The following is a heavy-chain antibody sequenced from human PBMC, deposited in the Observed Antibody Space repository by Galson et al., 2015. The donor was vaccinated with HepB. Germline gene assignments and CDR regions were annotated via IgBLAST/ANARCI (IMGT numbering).Heavy chain of an antibody. J-gene: IGHJ6*02. Sequence: SLRLSCAASGFTFSSYGMHWVRQAPGKGLEWVAVISYDGSNKYYADSVKGRFTISRDNSKNTLYLQMNSLRAEDTAVCYCAKLYGEIAVALQLNYYYYGMDVWGQGTTVTVSS. D-gene: IGHD6-19*01. CDR1: GFTFSSYG. CDR3: AKLYGEIAVALQLNYYYYGMDV. CDR2: ISYDGSNK. V-gene: IGHV3-30*18.